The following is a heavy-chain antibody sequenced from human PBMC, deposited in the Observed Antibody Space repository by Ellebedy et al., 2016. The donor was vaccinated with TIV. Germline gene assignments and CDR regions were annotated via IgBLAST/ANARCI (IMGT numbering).Heavy chain of an antibody. CDR1: GFTFSSYS. V-gene: IGHV3-21*01. J-gene: IGHJ6*02. CDR3: ARDLGPWRDYYYGMDV. Sequence: GESLKISCAASGFTFSSYSMNWVRQAPGKGLEWVSSISSGSSYIYYADSVKGRFTISRDNAKNSLYLQMNSLRAEDTAVYYCARDLGPWRDYYYGMDVWGQGTTVTVSS. D-gene: IGHD3-16*01. CDR2: ISSGSSYI.